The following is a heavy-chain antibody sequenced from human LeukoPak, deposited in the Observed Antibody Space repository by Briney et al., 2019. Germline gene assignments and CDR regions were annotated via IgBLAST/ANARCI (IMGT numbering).Heavy chain of an antibody. J-gene: IGHJ4*02. D-gene: IGHD1-1*01. Sequence: LPGGSLRLSCAASGFTVSSNYMSWVRQAPGKGLEWVSVIYGGVNTVYADSVQGRFTISRDNSKNTLYLQMSSLRAEDTAVYYCAKSPKTGFLFDYWGKGTLVTVSS. V-gene: IGHV3-66*01. CDR1: GFTVSSNY. CDR3: AKSPKTGFLFDY. CDR2: IYGGVNT.